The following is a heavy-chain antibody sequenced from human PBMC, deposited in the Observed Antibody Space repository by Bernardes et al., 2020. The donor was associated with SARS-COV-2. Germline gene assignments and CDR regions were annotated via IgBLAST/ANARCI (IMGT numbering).Heavy chain of an antibody. Sequence: VGSLLLSCAASGFTFSMSGMNWVRQAPGTGLEWVSALTGGGDGKYYADPVKGRFVISRDNSRDILYLQMNSLRAEDSGIYYCAKDQKSLEPLYALSFWGQGTVVTVSS. V-gene: IGHV3-23*01. J-gene: IGHJ4*02. CDR2: LTGGGDGK. D-gene: IGHD1-1*01. CDR3: AKDQKSLEPLYALSF. CDR1: GFTFSMSG.